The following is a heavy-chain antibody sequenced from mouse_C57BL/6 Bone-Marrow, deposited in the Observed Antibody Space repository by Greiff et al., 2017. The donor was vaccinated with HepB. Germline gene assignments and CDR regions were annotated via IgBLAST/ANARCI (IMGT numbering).Heavy chain of an antibody. J-gene: IGHJ2*01. V-gene: IGHV6-3*01. CDR3: TGGGYGKIY. Sequence: EVKLMESGGGLVQPGGSMKLSCVASGFTFSNYWMNWVRQSPEKGLEWVAQIRLKSDNYATHYAESVKGRFTISRDDSKSSVYLQMNNLRAEDTGIYYCTGGGYGKIYWGQGTTLTVSS. D-gene: IGHD2-1*01. CDR1: GFTFSNYW. CDR2: IRLKSDNYAT.